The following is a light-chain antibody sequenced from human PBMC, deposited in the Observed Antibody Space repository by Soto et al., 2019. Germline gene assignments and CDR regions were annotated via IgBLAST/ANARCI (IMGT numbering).Light chain of an antibody. Sequence: EIGMTQSPATLPVSRGERATLSCRASQSVGANLAWYQQKPGQAPRLLIYGASTRAAGISPRFSGGGSGTELTLTISTLQSEDFGVYCCQQDTYWPLTFGQGTKVGIK. CDR1: QSVGAN. V-gene: IGKV3-15*01. CDR2: GAS. J-gene: IGKJ1*01. CDR3: QQDTYWPLT.